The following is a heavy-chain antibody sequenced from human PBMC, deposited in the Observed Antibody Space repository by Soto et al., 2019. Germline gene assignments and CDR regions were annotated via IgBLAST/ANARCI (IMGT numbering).Heavy chain of an antibody. J-gene: IGHJ6*02. Sequence: ASVKVSCKASGYKFITYGITWVRQAPGQGLEWMGGISTYSGNTDYAQSLQDRVTMTTDTSTSTVYMELGSLRSDDTAVYYCARGLGTNGLDVWGQGTAVTVSS. CDR2: ISTYSGNT. V-gene: IGHV1-18*04. CDR1: GYKFITYG. CDR3: ARGLGTNGLDV. D-gene: IGHD3-16*01.